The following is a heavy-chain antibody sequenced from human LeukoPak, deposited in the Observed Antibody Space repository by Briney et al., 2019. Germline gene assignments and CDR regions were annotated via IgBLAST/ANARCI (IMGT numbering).Heavy chain of an antibody. V-gene: IGHV4-30-4*08. CDR3: ARVVTQGYFDY. CDR2: IYYSGST. CDR1: GGSISSGDYY. J-gene: IGHJ4*02. Sequence: SETLSLTCTVSGGSISSGDYYWSWVRQPPGKGLEWIGYIYYSGSTYYNPSFKTRVTTTVDTSKNQFSLKLSSATAADTAVYYCARVVTQGYFDYWGQGTLVTVSS. D-gene: IGHD4-23*01.